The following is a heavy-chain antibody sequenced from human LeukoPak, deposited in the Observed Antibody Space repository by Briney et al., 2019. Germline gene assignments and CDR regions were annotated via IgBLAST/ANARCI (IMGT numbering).Heavy chain of an antibody. CDR2: ISGSGGST. CDR1: GFTFSSYA. D-gene: IGHD3-9*01. CDR3: AKDTELRYFDWQGDVFNV. Sequence: GGSLRLPCAPSGFTFSSYAMSWVRQAPEKGLEWVSAISGSGGSTYYADSVKGRFTISRDNSKNTLYLQMNSLRAEDTAVYYCAKDTELRYFDWQGDVFNVWSEGRMVTVSS. V-gene: IGHV3-23*01. J-gene: IGHJ3*01.